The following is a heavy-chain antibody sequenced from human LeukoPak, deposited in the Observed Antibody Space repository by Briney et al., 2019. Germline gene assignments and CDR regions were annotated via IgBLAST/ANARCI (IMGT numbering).Heavy chain of an antibody. V-gene: IGHV3-30-3*01. J-gene: IGHJ4*02. CDR1: GFTFSDYA. CDR3: VRRYRSSSLGY. Sequence: GGSLRLSCAASGFTFSDYAMHWVRQAPGQGLDWVAVISYDGNIKYYADSVKGRFTISRDNSKNTLYVQMNSLRADDTALYYCVRRYRSSSLGYWGQGTLVTVSS. D-gene: IGHD6-6*01. CDR2: ISYDGNIK.